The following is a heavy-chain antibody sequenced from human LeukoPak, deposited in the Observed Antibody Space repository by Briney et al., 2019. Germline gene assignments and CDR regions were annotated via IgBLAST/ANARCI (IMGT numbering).Heavy chain of an antibody. CDR3: ALPNPDIVVVPAADDAFDI. CDR2: ISGSGGST. CDR1: GFTFSSYA. V-gene: IGHV3-23*01. Sequence: PGGSLRLSCAASGFTFSSYAMSWVRQAPGKGLEWVSAISGSGGSTYYADSVKGRFTISRDNSKNTLYLQMNSLRAEDTAVYYCALPNPDIVVVPAADDAFDIWGQGTMVTVSS. J-gene: IGHJ3*02. D-gene: IGHD2-2*01.